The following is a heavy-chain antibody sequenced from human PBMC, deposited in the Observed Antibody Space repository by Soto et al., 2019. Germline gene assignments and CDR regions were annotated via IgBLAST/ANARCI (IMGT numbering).Heavy chain of an antibody. Sequence: SETLSLTCTVSGGSVSSGSFYWSWIRRPPGKGLEWIGYFYDSGSTNYNPSLRSRVTMSVDTSKNQFSLKLSAVTAADTAVYYCAASAPPATNYYYAMDVWGQGTTVTVSS. CDR2: FYDSGST. J-gene: IGHJ6*02. CDR3: AASAPPATNYYYAMDV. CDR1: GGSVSSGSFY. V-gene: IGHV4-61*01. D-gene: IGHD5-12*01.